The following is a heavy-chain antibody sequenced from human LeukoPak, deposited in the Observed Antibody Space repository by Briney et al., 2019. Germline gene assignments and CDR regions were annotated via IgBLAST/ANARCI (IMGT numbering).Heavy chain of an antibody. CDR3: AAYYYGSGSYYLFDY. J-gene: IGHJ4*02. CDR1: GYTFTSYD. Sequence: GASVKVSCKASGYTFTSYDINWVRQATGQGLEWMGWMNPNSGNTGYAQKFQGRVTMTRNTSISTAYMELSRLRSEDTAVYYCAAYYYGSGSYYLFDYWGQGTLVTVSS. D-gene: IGHD3-10*01. CDR2: MNPNSGNT. V-gene: IGHV1-8*01.